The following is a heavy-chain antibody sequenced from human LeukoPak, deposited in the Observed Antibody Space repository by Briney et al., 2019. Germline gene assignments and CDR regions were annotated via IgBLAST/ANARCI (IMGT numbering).Heavy chain of an antibody. CDR2: ISSSGSAI. D-gene: IGHD6-19*01. J-gene: IGHJ4*02. CDR3: ARGGSLGY. CDR1: GFTSSIYE. V-gene: IGHV3-48*03. Sequence: GGSLRLSCAGSGFTSSIYEMNWVRQAPGKGLEWVSKISSSGSAIYYADSVKGRFTISRDNAKSTLYLQMNSLRAEDTAVYYCARGGSLGYWGQGTLVTVST.